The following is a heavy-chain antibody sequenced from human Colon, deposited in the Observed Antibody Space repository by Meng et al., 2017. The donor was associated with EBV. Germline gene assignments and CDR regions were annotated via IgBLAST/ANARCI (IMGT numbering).Heavy chain of an antibody. D-gene: IGHD4-17*01. Sequence: HVPLQESGPGLVKPSGTLSLTCAVSGDSISNNWWSWVRQPPGKGLEWIGEIYHSGTTNYNPSLRSRVTISVDKSKNQFSLQLTSVTAADTAVYYCARNGDYNPGLYWGQGTLVTVSS. V-gene: IGHV4-4*02. J-gene: IGHJ4*02. CDR2: IYHSGTT. CDR1: GDSISNNW. CDR3: ARNGDYNPGLY.